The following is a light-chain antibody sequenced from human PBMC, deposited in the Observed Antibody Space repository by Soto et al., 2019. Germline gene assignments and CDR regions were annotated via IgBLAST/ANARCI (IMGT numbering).Light chain of an antibody. CDR2: GAY. J-gene: IGKJ1*01. CDR1: QSVATN. Sequence: EKVMTQSPATLSVSPGERVTLSCRASQSVATNLAWYQQKPGQAPRLLISGAYIRATGIPDRFIGSGSGTEFTLTITSLQSEDFEVYYCQHYHDLPLTFGQGTKVEIQ. V-gene: IGKV3-15*01. CDR3: QHYHDLPLT.